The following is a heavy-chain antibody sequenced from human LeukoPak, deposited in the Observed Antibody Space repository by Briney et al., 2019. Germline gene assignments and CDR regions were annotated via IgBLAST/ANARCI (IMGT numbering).Heavy chain of an antibody. J-gene: IGHJ3*02. CDR1: GASISSSTYY. Sequence: SETLSLTCTVSGASISSSTYYWDWIRQSPGKGLEWIGSIYYSGSTYYNPSLKSRVTISVDTSKNQFPLKLTSVTAADTAVYYCARPVGRGAFDIWGQGTMVIVSS. CDR2: IYYSGST. D-gene: IGHD1-26*01. V-gene: IGHV4-39*01. CDR3: ARPVGRGAFDI.